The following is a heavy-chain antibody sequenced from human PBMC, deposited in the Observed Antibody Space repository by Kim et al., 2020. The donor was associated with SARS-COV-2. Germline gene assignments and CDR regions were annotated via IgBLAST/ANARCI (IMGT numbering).Heavy chain of an antibody. CDR2: AT. Sequence: ATAYAASVKGRFTISRDDSKNTAYLQMNSLKTEDTAVYYCTRSTVTTFGYWGQGTLVTVSS. V-gene: IGHV3-73*01. J-gene: IGHJ4*02. CDR3: TRSTVTTFGY. D-gene: IGHD4-17*01.